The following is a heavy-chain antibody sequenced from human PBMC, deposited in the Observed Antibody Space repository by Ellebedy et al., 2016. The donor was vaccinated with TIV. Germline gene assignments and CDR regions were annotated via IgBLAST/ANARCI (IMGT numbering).Heavy chain of an antibody. V-gene: IGHV1-18*01. CDR3: ARDATGSYSDY. CDR1: GYTFINYG. Sequence: AASVKVSCKASGYTFINYGISWVRQAPGQGLEWMGWVSTYSDYTYYAQNLQGRVTMTTDASTTTAYMELTRLTSDDTAVSYCARDATGSYSDYWGRGTLVTVSS. J-gene: IGHJ4*02. D-gene: IGHD3-10*01. CDR2: VSTYSDYT.